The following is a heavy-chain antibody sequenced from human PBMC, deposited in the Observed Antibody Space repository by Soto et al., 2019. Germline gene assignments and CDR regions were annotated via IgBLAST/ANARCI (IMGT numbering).Heavy chain of an antibody. CDR2: ISGGGGTI. V-gene: IGHV3-23*01. CDR3: AKDRGYSWRQGCFDY. D-gene: IGHD5-18*01. J-gene: IGHJ4*02. CDR1: GFTFSNYA. Sequence: GGSLRLSCATSGFTFSNYAMSWVRQAPGKGLEWVSVISGGGGTIYYAGSVKGRFTISRDNSKNTLYLQMNSLRADDTAFYYCAKDRGYSWRQGCFDYWGQGTLVTVSS.